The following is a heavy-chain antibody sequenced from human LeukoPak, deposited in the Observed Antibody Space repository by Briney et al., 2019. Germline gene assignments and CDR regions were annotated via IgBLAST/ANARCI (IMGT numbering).Heavy chain of an antibody. CDR1: GFSFSKAW. CDR3: GTDPPSQY. CDR2: IKLKTDGGTT. J-gene: IGHJ4*02. Sequence: GGSLRLSCAASGFSFSKAWMSWVRQAPGKGLEWVGRIKLKTDGGTTDYAAPVKDRFTISRDDSTNTLYLEMTGLRTEDTAVYYCGTDPPSQYWGQGTLVTVSS. V-gene: IGHV3-15*01.